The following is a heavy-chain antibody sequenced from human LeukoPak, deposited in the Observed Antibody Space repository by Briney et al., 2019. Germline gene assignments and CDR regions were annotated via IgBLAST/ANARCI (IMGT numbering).Heavy chain of an antibody. Sequence: ASVKVSCKASGYTFTSYGISWVRQAPGQGLEWMGWISAYNGNTNYAQKLQGRVTMTTDTFTSTAYMELSSLRSEDTAVYYCVSIPSSGWVGENFDYWGQGTLVTVSS. CDR3: VSIPSSGWVGENFDY. J-gene: IGHJ4*02. D-gene: IGHD6-19*01. CDR1: GYTFTSYG. V-gene: IGHV1-18*01. CDR2: ISAYNGNT.